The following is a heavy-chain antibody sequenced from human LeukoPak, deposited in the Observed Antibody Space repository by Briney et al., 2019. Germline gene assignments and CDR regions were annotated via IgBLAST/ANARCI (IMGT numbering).Heavy chain of an antibody. V-gene: IGHV4-39*01. Sequence: SETLSLTCTISGASITNSLYYWGWIRQPPGKGLEWIATVYYTGSTYYNPSLKSRVTISIDTSKSHFSLKLSSVTAADMAVYYCARQDFGSGTLPGSWGQGTLVTVSS. CDR2: VYYTGST. D-gene: IGHD3-10*01. J-gene: IGHJ5*02. CDR1: GASITNSLYY. CDR3: ARQDFGSGTLPGS.